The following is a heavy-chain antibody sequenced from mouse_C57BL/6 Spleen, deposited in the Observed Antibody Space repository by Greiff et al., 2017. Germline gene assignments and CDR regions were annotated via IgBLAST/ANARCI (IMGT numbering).Heavy chain of an antibody. V-gene: IGHV14-4*01. J-gene: IGHJ2*01. CDR3: TIVTFDY. CDR2: IDPENGDT. CDR1: GFNIKDDY. D-gene: IGHD2-5*01. Sequence: EVQLKQSGAELVRPGASVKLSCTASGFNIKDDYMHWVKQRPEQGLEWIGWIDPENGDTEYASKFQGKATITADTSSNTAYLQLSSLTSEDTAVYYCTIVTFDYWGQGTTLTVSS.